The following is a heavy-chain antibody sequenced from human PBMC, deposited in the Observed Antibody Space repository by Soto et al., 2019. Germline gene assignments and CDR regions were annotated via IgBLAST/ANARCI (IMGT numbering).Heavy chain of an antibody. J-gene: IGHJ4*02. CDR2: IYYSGST. CDR3: ARPGIVGATTHFDY. V-gene: IGHV4-39*01. CDR1: GGSIISSSYY. Sequence: SQTLSLTCTVSGGSIISSSYYWGWIRQPPGKGLEWIGSIYYSGSTYYNPSLKSRVTISVDTSKNQFSLKLSSVTAADTAVYYCARPGIVGATTHFDYWGQGTLVTVSS. D-gene: IGHD1-26*01.